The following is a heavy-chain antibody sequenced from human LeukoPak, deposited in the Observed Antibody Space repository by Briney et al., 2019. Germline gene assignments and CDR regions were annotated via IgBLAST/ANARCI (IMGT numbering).Heavy chain of an antibody. CDR1: GFTFDDYA. CDR2: INWDSKNI. J-gene: IGHJ6*02. D-gene: IGHD3-22*01. Sequence: GGSLRLSCAASGFTFDDYAMFWVRQAPGKGLEWVSGINWDSKNIGYAASVKGRFTISRDNAKNSLYLQMNSLRAEGTAFYYCAKGNRDSSGFYYYYGMDVWGQGTTVTVSS. V-gene: IGHV3-9*01. CDR3: AKGNRDSSGFYYYYGMDV.